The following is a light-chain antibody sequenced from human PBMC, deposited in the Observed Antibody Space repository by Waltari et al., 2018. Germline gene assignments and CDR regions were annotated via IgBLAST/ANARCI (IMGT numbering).Light chain of an antibody. CDR3: CSYVGLGTYV. J-gene: IGLJ1*01. CDR1: SSDVGNYNL. CDR2: EVT. Sequence: QSGLAQPASASGSPGPSNTIPCTGTSSDVGNYNLVYWYQQRPGKAPRLLIYEVTKRAPGTSDRFSASKSGNTASLSISGLQAQEDEADYYCCSYVGLGTYVFGTGTKVTV. V-gene: IGLV2-23*02.